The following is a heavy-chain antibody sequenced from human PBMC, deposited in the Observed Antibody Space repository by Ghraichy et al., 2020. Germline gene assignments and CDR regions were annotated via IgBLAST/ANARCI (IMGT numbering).Heavy chain of an antibody. CDR1: GGSISSGDYY. D-gene: IGHD3-16*01. CDR3: ARGGGGAMEPLDY. J-gene: IGHJ4*02. Sequence: SQTLSLTCTVSGGSISSGDYYWSWIRQPPGKGLEWIGYIYYSGSTYYNPSLKSRVTISVDTSKNQFSLKLSSVTAADTAVYYCARGGGGAMEPLDYWGQGTLVTVSS. CDR2: IYYSGST. V-gene: IGHV4-30-4*01.